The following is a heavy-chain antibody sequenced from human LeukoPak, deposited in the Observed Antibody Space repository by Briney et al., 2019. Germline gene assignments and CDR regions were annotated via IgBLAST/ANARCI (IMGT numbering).Heavy chain of an antibody. CDR3: ARDHDYGSDY. CDR1: GFTFRSYW. Sequence: GGSLRLSCAASGFTFRSYWMSWVRQAPGKGLEWVANIKEDGSEKYYVDSVKGRFTISRDSAKNSLYLQMNSLRVEDTAVYYCARDHDYGSDYWGQGTLVTVSS. D-gene: IGHD4/OR15-4a*01. J-gene: IGHJ4*02. V-gene: IGHV3-7*03. CDR2: IKEDGSEK.